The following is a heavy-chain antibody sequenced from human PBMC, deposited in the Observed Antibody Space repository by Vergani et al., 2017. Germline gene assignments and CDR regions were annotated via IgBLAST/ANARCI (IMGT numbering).Heavy chain of an antibody. J-gene: IGHJ4*02. V-gene: IGHV3-23*01. Sequence: EVQLLESGGSLKQPGGSVRLSCAASGFTFSTYAMHWVRQAPGKGLEWVSALTGGGGSTSYADSFKGRFIISRDNSRDTLYLQMNSLRPEETATYYCVKDAGSYENFFNSWGQGTLVTVSS. D-gene: IGHD1-26*01. CDR2: LTGGGGST. CDR3: VKDAGSYENFFNS. CDR1: GFTFSTYA.